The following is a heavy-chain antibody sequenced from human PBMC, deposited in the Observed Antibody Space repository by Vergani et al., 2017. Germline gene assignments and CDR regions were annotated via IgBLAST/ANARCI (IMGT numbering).Heavy chain of an antibody. CDR3: ARSISQRAIGVWDY. D-gene: IGHD3-10*01. J-gene: IGHJ4*02. Sequence: QVQLVQSGAEVKQPGSSVKVSCKASGDTFSSYTISWVRQAPGQGLEWMGRIIPFFNIATYAQKFQGRVTITADKSTSTAYMELSSLRSEDTAMYYCARSISQRAIGVWDYWGQGALVTVSS. CDR1: GDTFSSYT. V-gene: IGHV1-69*02. CDR2: IIPFFNIA.